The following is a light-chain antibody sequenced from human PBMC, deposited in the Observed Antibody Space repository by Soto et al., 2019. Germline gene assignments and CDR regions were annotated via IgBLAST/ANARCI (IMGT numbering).Light chain of an antibody. Sequence: QPVLTQSSSASASLGSSVRLTCTLSSGHSTYIIAWHQQQPGKAPRYLMKLKGGGSYINGGGVPDRFSGSTSGTDRYLTISNLQSEDEADYYCETWDTNTRVFGGGTKLTVL. J-gene: IGLJ3*02. CDR3: ETWDTNTRV. V-gene: IGLV4-60*03. CDR1: SGHSTYI. CDR2: LKGGGSY.